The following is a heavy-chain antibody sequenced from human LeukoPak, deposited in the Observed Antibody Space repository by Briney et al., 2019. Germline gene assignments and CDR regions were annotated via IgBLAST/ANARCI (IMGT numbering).Heavy chain of an antibody. Sequence: AISYSGGSTYYADSVKGRFTISRDNSKNTLYLQMNSLRAEDTAVYYCARDVEGWLQVSRGYAFDIWGQGTMVTVSS. D-gene: IGHD5-24*01. CDR2: ISYSGGST. V-gene: IGHV3-23*01. J-gene: IGHJ3*02. CDR3: ARDVEGWLQVSRGYAFDI.